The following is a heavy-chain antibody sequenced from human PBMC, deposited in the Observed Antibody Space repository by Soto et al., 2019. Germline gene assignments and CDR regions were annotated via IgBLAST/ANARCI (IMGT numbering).Heavy chain of an antibody. CDR2: ISGSGGST. V-gene: IGHV3-23*01. CDR3: AKEVRYFDWLLFRQPQKFQYYYYYGMDV. J-gene: IGHJ6*02. Sequence: GGSLRLSCAASGFTFSSYAMSWVRQAPGKGLEWVSAISGSGGSTYYADSVKGRFTISRDNSKNTLYLQMNSLRAEDTAVYYCAKEVRYFDWLLFRQPQKFQYYYYYGMDVWGQGTTVTVSS. CDR1: GFTFSSYA. D-gene: IGHD3-9*01.